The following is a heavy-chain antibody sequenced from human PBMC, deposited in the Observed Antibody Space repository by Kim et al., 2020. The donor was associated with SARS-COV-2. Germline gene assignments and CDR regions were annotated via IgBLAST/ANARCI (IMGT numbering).Heavy chain of an antibody. J-gene: IGHJ3*02. D-gene: IGHD2-15*01. CDR1: GFTFSSYS. Sequence: GGSLRLSCAVSGFTFSSYSMNWVRQAPGKGLEWVSSISSSSSYIYYADSVKGRFTISRDNAKNSLYLQMNSLRAEDTAVYYCARTYCSGGSCYRAFDIWGQGTMVTVSS. V-gene: IGHV3-21*01. CDR2: ISSSSSYI. CDR3: ARTYCSGGSCYRAFDI.